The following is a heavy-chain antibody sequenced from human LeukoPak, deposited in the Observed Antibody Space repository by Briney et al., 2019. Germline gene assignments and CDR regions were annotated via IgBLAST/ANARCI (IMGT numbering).Heavy chain of an antibody. D-gene: IGHD3-9*01. J-gene: IGHJ4*02. CDR2: INPNSGGT. Sequence: GASVKVSCKASGYTFTGYYMHWVRQAPGQGLEWMGWINPNSGGTNYAQKFQGRVTVTRDTSISTAYMELSRLRSDDTAVYYCARDYDILTGYYNAQFDYWGQGTLVTVSS. V-gene: IGHV1-2*02. CDR1: GYTFTGYY. CDR3: ARDYDILTGYYNAQFDY.